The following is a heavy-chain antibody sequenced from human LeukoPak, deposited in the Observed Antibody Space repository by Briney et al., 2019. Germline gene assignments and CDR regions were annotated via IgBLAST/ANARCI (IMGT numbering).Heavy chain of an antibody. CDR2: IWYDGSNK. Sequence: GGSLRLSCAASGFTFSSYGMHWVRQAPGKGLEWVAVIWYDGSNKYYADSVKGRFTISRDNSKNTLYLQMNRLRAEDTAVYYCARGHPGKHYGGNSPFDYWGQGTLVTASS. CDR3: ARGHPGKHYGGNSPFDY. CDR1: GFTFSSYG. V-gene: IGHV3-33*01. D-gene: IGHD4-23*01. J-gene: IGHJ4*02.